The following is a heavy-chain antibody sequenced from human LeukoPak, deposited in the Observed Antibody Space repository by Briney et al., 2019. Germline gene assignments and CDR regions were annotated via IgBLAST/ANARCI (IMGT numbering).Heavy chain of an antibody. J-gene: IGHJ4*02. CDR3: ARATVDSSGYYYVFHFDY. D-gene: IGHD3-22*01. CDR2: INHSGST. CDR1: GGSFSGYY. Sequence: SETLSLSCAVYGGSFSGYYWSWIRQPPGKGLEWIGEINHSGSTNYNLSLKSRVTMSVDTSKNQFSLKLSSVTAADTAVYYCARATVDSSGYYYVFHFDYWGQGTLVTVSS. V-gene: IGHV4-34*01.